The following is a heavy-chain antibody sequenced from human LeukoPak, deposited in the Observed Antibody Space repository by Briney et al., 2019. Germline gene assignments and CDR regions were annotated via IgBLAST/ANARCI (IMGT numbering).Heavy chain of an antibody. CDR2: IRSAVETT. CDR3: AKHFCTGLDCSLFDS. V-gene: IGHV3-23*01. Sequence: GGSLRLSCAASGCTMSHYGVSWVRQAPGKGLEWISGIRSAVETTHYADSVKGRFIISRDNSKNALSLQLNSLRPEDTALYYCAKHFCTGLDCSLFDSWGQGTLVTVSS. D-gene: IGHD3/OR15-3a*01. CDR1: GCTMSHYG. J-gene: IGHJ4*02.